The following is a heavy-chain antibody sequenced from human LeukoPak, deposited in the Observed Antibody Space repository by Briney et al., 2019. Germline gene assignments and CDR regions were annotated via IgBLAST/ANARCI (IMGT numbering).Heavy chain of an antibody. J-gene: IGHJ4*02. D-gene: IGHD2-15*01. V-gene: IGHV3-21*01. Sequence: TGGSLRLSCAASGFTFMSYEMNWVRQAPGKGLEWVSSISNGGGYIYYADSVKGRFTISRDDAKSSLSLQMNSLRGEDTAVYYCATSPPRSAIDYWGQGALVTVSS. CDR3: ATSPPRSAIDY. CDR1: GFTFMSYE. CDR2: ISNGGGYI.